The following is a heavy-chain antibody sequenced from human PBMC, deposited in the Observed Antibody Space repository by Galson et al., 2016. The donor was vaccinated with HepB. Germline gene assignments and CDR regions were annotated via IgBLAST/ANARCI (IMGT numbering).Heavy chain of an antibody. D-gene: IGHD5-12*01. V-gene: IGHV3-53*01. CDR2: IYSGGNT. J-gene: IGHJ4*02. CDR1: GFTVSNNY. Sequence: SLRLSCAASGFTVSNNYMTWVRQAPGRGLEWVSGIYSGGNTVYANSVRGRFTISRDSSNNTLYLLMSSLRAEDTAVYYCATHARGYDWGQGTLVTVSS. CDR3: ATHARGYD.